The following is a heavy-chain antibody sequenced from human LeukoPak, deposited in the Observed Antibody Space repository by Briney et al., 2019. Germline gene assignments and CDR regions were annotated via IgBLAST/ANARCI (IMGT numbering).Heavy chain of an antibody. CDR2: ISYDGSNK. Sequence: GRSLRLSCAASGFTFSSYGMHWVRQAPGKGLEWVAVISYDGSNKYYADSVKGRFTISRDNSKNTPYLQMNSLRAEDTAVYYCAKDLRASYYDILTGYYPQGFDYWGQGTLVTVSS. CDR3: AKDLRASYYDILTGYYPQGFDY. D-gene: IGHD3-9*01. CDR1: GFTFSSYG. J-gene: IGHJ4*02. V-gene: IGHV3-30*18.